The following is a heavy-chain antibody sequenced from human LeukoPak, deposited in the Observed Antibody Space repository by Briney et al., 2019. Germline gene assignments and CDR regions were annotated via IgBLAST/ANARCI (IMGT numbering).Heavy chain of an antibody. V-gene: IGHV4-34*01. CDR1: GGSFSGYY. J-gene: IGHJ4*02. D-gene: IGHD3-10*01. CDR3: ARGLSPARYYGSGSYCY. CDR2: INHSGST. Sequence: SETLSLTCAVYGGSFSGYYWSWIRQPPGKRLEWIGEINHSGSTNYNPSLKSRVTISVDTSKNQFSLKLSSVTAADTAVYYCARGLSPARYYGSGSYCYWGQGTLVTVSS.